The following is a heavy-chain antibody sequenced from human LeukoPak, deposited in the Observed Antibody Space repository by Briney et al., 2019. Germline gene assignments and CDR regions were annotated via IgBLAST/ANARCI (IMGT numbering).Heavy chain of an antibody. V-gene: IGHV1-46*01. CDR2: INPSGGST. CDR3: ARDGDSGAGFVP. D-gene: IGHD7-27*01. Sequence: GASVKVSCKASGYFFTSYYMHWVRQAPGQGLEWMGIINPSGGSTSYAQKFQGRVTMTRDTSTSTVYVELSSLRSGDAAVYYCARDGDSGAGFVPWGQGTLVTVSS. J-gene: IGHJ5*02. CDR1: GYFFTSYY.